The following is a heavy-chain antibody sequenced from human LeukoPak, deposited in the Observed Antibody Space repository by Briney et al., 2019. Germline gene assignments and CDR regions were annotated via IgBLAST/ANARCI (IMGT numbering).Heavy chain of an antibody. CDR1: GFTVSSNY. CDR2: IYSGGST. V-gene: IGHV3-66*02. Sequence: GGSLRLSCAASGFTVSSNYMSWVRQAPGKGLEWVSVIYSGGSTYYADSVKGRFTISRDNSKNTLYFQMNSLRAEDTAVYYCARDRGGGYDFWSGYYTFDYWGQGTLVTVSS. D-gene: IGHD3-3*01. J-gene: IGHJ4*02. CDR3: ARDRGGGYDFWSGYYTFDY.